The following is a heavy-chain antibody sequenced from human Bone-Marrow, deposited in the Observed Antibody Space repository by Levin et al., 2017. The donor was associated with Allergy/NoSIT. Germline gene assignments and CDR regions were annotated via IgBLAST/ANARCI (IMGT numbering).Heavy chain of an antibody. D-gene: IGHD3-10*01. V-gene: IGHV4-34*01. J-gene: IGHJ4*02. CDR1: GGSFSGYY. Sequence: SETLSLTCAVYGGSFSGYYWSWIRQPPGKGLEWIGEINHSGSTNYNPSLKSRVTISVDTSKNQFSLKLSSVTAADTAVYYCARGMYYYGSRSPFDYWGQGTLVTVSS. CDR3: ARGMYYYGSRSPFDY. CDR2: INHSGST.